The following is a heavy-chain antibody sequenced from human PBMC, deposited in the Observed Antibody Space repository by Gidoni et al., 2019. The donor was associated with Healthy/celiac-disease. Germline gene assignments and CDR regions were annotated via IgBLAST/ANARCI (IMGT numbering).Heavy chain of an antibody. V-gene: IGHV4-34*01. D-gene: IGHD1-26*01. CDR1: GGSFSGYY. Sequence: QLQLQHWLAGLLKPSEPLCLTSAVYGGSFSGYYWIWIRQPPGKGLEWIGEINHSGSTNYNPSLKSRVTISVDTSKNQFSLNLSSVTAADTAVYYCARGSGLWEWGQGTLVTVSS. CDR2: INHSGST. J-gene: IGHJ4*02. CDR3: ARGSGLWE.